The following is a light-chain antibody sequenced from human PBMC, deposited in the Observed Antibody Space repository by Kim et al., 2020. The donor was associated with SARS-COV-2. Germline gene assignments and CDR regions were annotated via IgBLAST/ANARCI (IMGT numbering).Light chain of an antibody. Sequence: GQSITISCTGTSSDVGRYDYVSWYQQHPGKAPKLMIYDVSKWPSGVSNRFSGSKSGNMASLTISGLQAEDEADYYCSSYTSSSTFVFGGGTQLTVL. V-gene: IGLV2-14*04. CDR3: SSYTSSSTFV. CDR1: SSDVGRYDY. CDR2: DVS. J-gene: IGLJ2*01.